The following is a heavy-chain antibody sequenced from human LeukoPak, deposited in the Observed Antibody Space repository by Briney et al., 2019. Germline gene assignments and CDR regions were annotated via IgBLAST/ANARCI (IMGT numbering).Heavy chain of an antibody. D-gene: IGHD6-6*01. V-gene: IGHV3-23*01. CDR2: ITDSGGNT. CDR3: AKGSSSSRPYCFDY. Sequence: GGSLRLSCAASEFPFRNYAMSWVRQAPGKGLEWVSAITDSGGNTYHADSVKGRFTTSRDNSKNTLFLQMYSLRVEDTAVYYCAKGSSSSRPYCFDYWGQGTLVTVSS. CDR1: EFPFRNYA. J-gene: IGHJ4*02.